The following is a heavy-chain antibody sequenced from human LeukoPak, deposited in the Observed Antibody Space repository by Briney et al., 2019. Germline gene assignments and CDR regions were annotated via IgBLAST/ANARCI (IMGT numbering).Heavy chain of an antibody. J-gene: IGHJ4*02. CDR3: ARGRGSSWYYFDY. D-gene: IGHD6-13*01. CDR1: GGSISSSSYY. CDR2: IYYTGST. Sequence: TSETLSLTCTVSGGSISSSSYYWGWIRQPPGKGLEWIGSIYYTGSTYYNPSLKSRLTISIDTSKNQFSLQLRSVTAADTAVYYCARGRGSSWYYFDYWGQGTLVTVSS. V-gene: IGHV4-39*07.